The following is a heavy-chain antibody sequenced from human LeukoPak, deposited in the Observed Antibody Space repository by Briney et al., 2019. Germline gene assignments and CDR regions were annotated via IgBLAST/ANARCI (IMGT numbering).Heavy chain of an antibody. Sequence: ASVKVSCKASGYTFTNYGISWVRQAPGQGLEWMGIINPSGGSTSYAQKFQGRVTMTRDTSTSTVYMELSSLRSEDTAVYYCARDPFRVDTAMAYDYRGQGTLVTVSS. V-gene: IGHV1-46*01. CDR3: ARDPFRVDTAMAYDY. CDR1: GYTFTNYG. CDR2: INPSGGST. J-gene: IGHJ4*02. D-gene: IGHD5-18*01.